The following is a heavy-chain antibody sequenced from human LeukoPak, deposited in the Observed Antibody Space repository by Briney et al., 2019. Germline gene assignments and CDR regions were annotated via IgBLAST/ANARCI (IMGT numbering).Heavy chain of an antibody. V-gene: IGHV1-8*03. D-gene: IGHD3-3*01. Sequence: SVKVSCKASGYTFTSYDINWVRQATGQGLEWMGWMNPNSGNTGYAQKFQGRVTITRNTSISTAYMELSSLRSEDTAVYYCARGGYDFWSGANWFDPWGQGTLVTVSS. CDR2: MNPNSGNT. CDR3: ARGGYDFWSGANWFDP. CDR1: GYTFTSYD. J-gene: IGHJ5*02.